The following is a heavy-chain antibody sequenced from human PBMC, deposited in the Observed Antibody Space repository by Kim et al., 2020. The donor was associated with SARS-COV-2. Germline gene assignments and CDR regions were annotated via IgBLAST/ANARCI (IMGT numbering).Heavy chain of an antibody. J-gene: IGHJ3*02. V-gene: IGHV4-34*01. Sequence: NYNPSLKSRVTISVDTSTNQFSLKLSSVTAADTAVYYCARVYALNDAFDIWGQGTMVTVSS. CDR3: ARVYALNDAFDI. D-gene: IGHD2-8*01.